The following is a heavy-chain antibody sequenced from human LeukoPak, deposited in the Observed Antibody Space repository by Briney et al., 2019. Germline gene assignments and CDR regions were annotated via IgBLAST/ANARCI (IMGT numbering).Heavy chain of an antibody. CDR2: IIPIFGTA. V-gene: IGHV1-69*06. Sequence: GASVKVSCKASGYTFTSYDINWVRQATGQGLEWMGGIIPIFGTANYAQKFQGRVTITADKSTSTAYMELSSLRSEDTAVYYCARALGYCSGGSCYSLDYWGQGTLVTVSS. CDR3: ARALGYCSGGSCYSLDY. CDR1: GYTFTSYD. J-gene: IGHJ4*02. D-gene: IGHD2-15*01.